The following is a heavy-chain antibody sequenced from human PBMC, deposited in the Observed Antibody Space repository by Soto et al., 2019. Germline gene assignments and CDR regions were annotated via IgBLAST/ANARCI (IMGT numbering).Heavy chain of an antibody. Sequence: QVQLVESGGGVVQPRWSLRLSCVTSGFTFSDYAMYWVRQAPGKGLEWVAVIRPDGSNRYYADSVKGRFTISRDISKNTLYLQMSSLRADDTAVYFCARVGRPQHLLTGFDNWGQGTLVTVSS. CDR3: ARVGRPQHLLTGFDN. D-gene: IGHD3-16*01. V-gene: IGHV3-33*01. CDR1: GFTFSDYA. J-gene: IGHJ5*02. CDR2: IRPDGSNR.